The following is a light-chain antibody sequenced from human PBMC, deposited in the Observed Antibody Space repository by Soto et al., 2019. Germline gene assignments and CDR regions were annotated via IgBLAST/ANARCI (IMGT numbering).Light chain of an antibody. V-gene: IGKV1-12*01. CDR1: QAITSW. CDR2: SAS. J-gene: IGKJ4*01. CDR3: QQTRSFPLT. Sequence: DIHVTQSPSSVSASVGDRVTITCRASQAITSWLAWYQQKPGRAPKLLIYSASSLQSGAPSRFTGSGSGTDFTLTIISLHPDDAAVHYCQQTRSFPLTFGGGTKVEI.